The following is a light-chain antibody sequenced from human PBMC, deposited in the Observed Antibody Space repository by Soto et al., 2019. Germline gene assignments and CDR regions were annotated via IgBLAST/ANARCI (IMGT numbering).Light chain of an antibody. V-gene: IGKV4-1*01. CDR3: QQYYSTPLT. CDR1: QSVLYSSNHKNY. J-gene: IGKJ4*01. CDR2: WAS. Sequence: DIVMTQSPDSLAVSLGERATINCKSSQSVLYSSNHKNYLAWYQQKPGQPPKLLIYWASTRESGFPDRFSGSGSGTDFTLTIISLQAEDVAVYSCQQYYSTPLTFGGGTKAEIK.